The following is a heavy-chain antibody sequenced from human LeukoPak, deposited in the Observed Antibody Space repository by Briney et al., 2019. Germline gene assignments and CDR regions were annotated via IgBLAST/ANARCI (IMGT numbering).Heavy chain of an antibody. D-gene: IGHD3-9*01. J-gene: IGHJ3*02. CDR2: IYHGGNN. CDR3: ARGWKHYDILTGYYFGPYTDAFDI. V-gene: IGHV4-31*01. Sequence: SQTLSLTGTVSGDSISSGGKYWRWIRKRPGQRLERIGCIYHGGNNYYNASLQTQIPMSVDTSKHQFSLKQSSVTTTDTAVYYCARGWKHYDILTGYYFGPYTDAFDIWGQGTMVTVSS. CDR1: GDSISSGGKY.